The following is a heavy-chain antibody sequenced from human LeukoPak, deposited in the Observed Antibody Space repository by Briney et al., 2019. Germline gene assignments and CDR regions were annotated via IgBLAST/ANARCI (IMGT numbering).Heavy chain of an antibody. J-gene: IGHJ6*02. V-gene: IGHV3-21*01. D-gene: IGHD2-15*01. CDR1: GFALSHYS. CDR3: ARDRGYCSGGSCYLNHYYYGMDV. Sequence: GGSLRLSCAASGFALSHYSLTWVRQAPGKGLEWVSSISTTSAYIHYAESVKGRFSISRDNIDNVVYLQMNSLRVEDTAVFYCARDRGYCSGGSCYLNHYYYGMDVWGQGTTVTVSS. CDR2: ISTTSAYI.